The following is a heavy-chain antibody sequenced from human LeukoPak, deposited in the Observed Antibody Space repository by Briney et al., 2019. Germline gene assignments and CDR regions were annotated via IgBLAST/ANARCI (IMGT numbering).Heavy chain of an antibody. V-gene: IGHV3-23*01. J-gene: IGHJ4*02. CDR2: ISPSGRDT. Sequence: GGSLILPCAASGFTFSSYALSWVRQAPGKGLKWVSAISPSGRDTYYADSVKGRFTISRDNSKNTLYLQMSSLRAEDTAVYYCAKGVAVGATRGDYWGQGAQVTVSS. D-gene: IGHD1-26*01. CDR3: AKGVAVGATRGDY. CDR1: GFTFSSYA.